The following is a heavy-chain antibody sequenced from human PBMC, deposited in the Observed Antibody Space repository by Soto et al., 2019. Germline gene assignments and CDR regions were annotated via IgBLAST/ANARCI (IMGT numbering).Heavy chain of an antibody. D-gene: IGHD3-22*01. V-gene: IGHV1-2*04. J-gene: IGHJ6*02. CDR1: GYTFTGYY. Sequence: QVQLVQSGAEVKKPGASVKVSCKASGYTFTGYYMHWVRQAPGQGLEWMGWINPNSGGTNYAQKLEGWIMISRDTSISTDYMELSRLRSDDTAVYYCARENRYYDSSGYTNNDYYYGMDVWGQGTTVTVSS. CDR3: ARENRYYDSSGYTNNDYYYGMDV. CDR2: INPNSGGT.